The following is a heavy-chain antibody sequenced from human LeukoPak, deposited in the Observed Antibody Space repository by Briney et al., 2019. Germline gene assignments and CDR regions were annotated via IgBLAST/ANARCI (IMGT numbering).Heavy chain of an antibody. Sequence: SETLSLSCAVYGGSFSGYYWSWIRQPPGKGLEWIGEINHSGSTNYNPSLKGRVTISVDTSKNQFSLKLSSVTAADTAVYYCARSNPIDYWGQGTLVTVSS. J-gene: IGHJ4*02. CDR3: ARSNPIDY. D-gene: IGHD1-14*01. CDR2: INHSGST. CDR1: GGSFSGYY. V-gene: IGHV4-34*01.